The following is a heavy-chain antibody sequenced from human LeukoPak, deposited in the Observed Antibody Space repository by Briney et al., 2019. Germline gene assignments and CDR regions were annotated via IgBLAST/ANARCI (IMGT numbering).Heavy chain of an antibody. V-gene: IGHV3-23*01. CDR2: ISGSSDIT. Sequence: GGSLRLSCAASGFTFNDNAMSWVRQAPGKGLEWVSTISGSSDITYYADSVKGRFAISRDNSKNTLYLQMNSLRAEDTAVYYCVNLYSSNYWGQGTLVTVSS. D-gene: IGHD6-19*01. CDR1: GFTFNDNA. J-gene: IGHJ4*02. CDR3: VNLYSSNY.